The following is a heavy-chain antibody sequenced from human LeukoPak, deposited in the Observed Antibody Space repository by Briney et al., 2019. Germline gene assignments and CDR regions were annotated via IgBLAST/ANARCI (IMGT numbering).Heavy chain of an antibody. CDR3: ARLGCSSTSCYHDY. CDR1: GYSFTIYW. Sequence: GESLKISCRGSGYSFTIYWISWVRQMPGKGLEWMGRIDPSDSYTNYSPSFQGHVTISADKSISTAYLQWSSLKASDTAMYYCARLGCSSTSCYHDYWGQGTLVTVSS. D-gene: IGHD2-2*01. J-gene: IGHJ4*02. CDR2: IDPSDSYT. V-gene: IGHV5-10-1*01.